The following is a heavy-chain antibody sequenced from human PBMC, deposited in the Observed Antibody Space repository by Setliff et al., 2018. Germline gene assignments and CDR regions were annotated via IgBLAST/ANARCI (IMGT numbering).Heavy chain of an antibody. D-gene: IGHD1-26*01. V-gene: IGHV3-9*01. CDR3: AREKNTIVSGSGYHYDLDV. J-gene: IGHJ6*03. Sequence: GGSLRLSCAASGFTFDDYAMHWVRQVPGKGLEWVSSICWNSGTIGYGDSVKGRFTISRDNARDSLYLHMNSLGAEDTAVYYCAREKNTIVSGSGYHYDLDVWGTGTAVTVSS. CDR1: GFTFDDYA. CDR2: ICWNSGTI.